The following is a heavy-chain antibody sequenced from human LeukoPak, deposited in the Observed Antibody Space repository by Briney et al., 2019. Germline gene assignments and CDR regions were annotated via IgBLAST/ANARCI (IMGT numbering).Heavy chain of an antibody. CDR3: ATDGPRAVAGTNWFDP. CDR1: GYTLTELS. D-gene: IGHD6-19*01. Sequence: ASVKVSCKVSGYTLTELSMHWVRQAPGKGLEWMGGFDPEDGETFYAQKFQGRVTMTEDTSTDTACMELSSLRPEDTAVYYCATDGPRAVAGTNWFDPWGQGTLVTVSS. CDR2: FDPEDGET. V-gene: IGHV1-24*01. J-gene: IGHJ5*02.